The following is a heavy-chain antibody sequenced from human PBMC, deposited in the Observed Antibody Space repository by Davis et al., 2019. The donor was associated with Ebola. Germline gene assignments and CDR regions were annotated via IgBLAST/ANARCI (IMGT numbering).Heavy chain of an antibody. D-gene: IGHD2-2*01. CDR3: AREVVPAALYYYYYGMDV. CDR2: IWYDGSNK. J-gene: IGHJ6*02. Sequence: GESLKISCAASGFTFSSYGMHWVRQAPGKGLEWVAVIWYDGSNKYYADSVKGRFTISRDNSKNTLYLQMNSLRAEDTAVYYCAREVVPAALYYYYYGMDVWGQGTTVTVSS. CDR1: GFTFSSYG. V-gene: IGHV3-33*01.